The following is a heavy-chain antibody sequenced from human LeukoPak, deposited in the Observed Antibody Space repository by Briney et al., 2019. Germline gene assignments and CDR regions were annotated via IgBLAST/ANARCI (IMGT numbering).Heavy chain of an antibody. CDR3: ARALRIAVAGNADPFDY. CDR1: GGSISSGDYY. D-gene: IGHD6-19*01. Sequence: KASQTLSLTCTVSGGSISSGDYYWSWIRQPAGKGLEWIGYIYYSGSTYYNPSLKSRVTISVDTSKNQFSLKLSSVTAADTAVYYCARALRIAVAGNADPFDYWGQGTLVTVSS. J-gene: IGHJ4*02. CDR2: IYYSGST. V-gene: IGHV4-30-4*08.